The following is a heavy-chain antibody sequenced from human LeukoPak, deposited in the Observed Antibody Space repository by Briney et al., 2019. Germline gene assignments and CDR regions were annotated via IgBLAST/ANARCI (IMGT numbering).Heavy chain of an antibody. D-gene: IGHD6-19*01. Sequence: SETLSLTCTVSGGCNSSSTYYWGWIRQPPGKGLEWIGSMYYSGSSYYNPSLKSRVTISVDTSKNQFSLKLSSVTAADTAVYYCARRGSSGRAFHIWGQGTVVTVSS. CDR1: GGCNSSSTYY. J-gene: IGHJ3*02. V-gene: IGHV4-39*01. CDR3: ARRGSSGRAFHI. CDR2: MYYSGSS.